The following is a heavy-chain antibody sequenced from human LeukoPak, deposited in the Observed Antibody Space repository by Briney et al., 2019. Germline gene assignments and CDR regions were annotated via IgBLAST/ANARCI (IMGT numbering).Heavy chain of an antibody. CDR1: GFIFSNHW. CDR3: VRDDRGLAMGSRDH. CDR2: VSPDGAEE. J-gene: IGHJ4*02. Sequence: TGGSLRLSCAVSGFIFSNHWMIWVRQAPGKGLEWVATVSPDGAEERYVDSVKGRFTISRDNGKNLLFLQVRSLSVDDTAMYYCVRDDRGLAMGSRDHGAQGTLVTVSS. D-gene: IGHD6-19*01. V-gene: IGHV3-7*03.